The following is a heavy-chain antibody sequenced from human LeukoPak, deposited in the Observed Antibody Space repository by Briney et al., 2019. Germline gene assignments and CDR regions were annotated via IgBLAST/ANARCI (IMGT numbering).Heavy chain of an antibody. CDR3: ARDHFYYDSSGYPGY. CDR2: ISWNSGEM. V-gene: IGHV3-9*01. D-gene: IGHD3-22*01. CDR1: GFTFDNSA. Sequence: GGSLRLSCAASGFTFDNSAMHWVRQAPGKGLEWVSGISWNSGEMVYADSVKGRFTISRDNAKNSLYLQMNSLRAEDTAVYYCARDHFYYDSSGYPGYWGQGTLVTVSS. J-gene: IGHJ4*02.